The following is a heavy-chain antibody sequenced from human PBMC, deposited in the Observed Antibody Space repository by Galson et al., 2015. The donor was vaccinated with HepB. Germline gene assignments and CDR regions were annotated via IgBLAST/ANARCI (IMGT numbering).Heavy chain of an antibody. CDR1: GYTFTSYA. D-gene: IGHD2-15*01. CDR2: INAGNGNT. J-gene: IGHJ6*02. CDR3: ATQTYCSGGSCYDYYYYGMDV. V-gene: IGHV1-3*01. Sequence: SVKVSCKASGYTFTSYAMHWVRQAPGQRLEWMGWINAGNGNTKYSQKFQGRVTITRDTSASTAYMELSSLRSEDTAVYYCATQTYCSGGSCYDYYYYGMDVWGQGTTVTVSS.